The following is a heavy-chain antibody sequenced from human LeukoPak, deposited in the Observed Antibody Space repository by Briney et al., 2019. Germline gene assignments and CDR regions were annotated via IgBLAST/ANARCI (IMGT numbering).Heavy chain of an antibody. CDR2: IYYSGST. J-gene: IGHJ3*02. V-gene: IGHV4-59*01. CDR1: GGSISSYY. CDR3: AIPRAAPPRDDAFDI. Sequence: KPSETLSLTCTVSGGSISSYYWSWIRQPPGKGLEWIGYIYYSGSTNYNPSLKSRVTISVDTSKNHFSLKLSSVTAADTAVYYCAIPRAAPPRDDAFDIWGQGTMVTVSS. D-gene: IGHD6-6*01.